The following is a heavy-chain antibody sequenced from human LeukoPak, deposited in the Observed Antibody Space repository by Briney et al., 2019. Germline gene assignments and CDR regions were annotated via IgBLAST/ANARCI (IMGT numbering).Heavy chain of an antibody. CDR3: ARARGYCSGDNCYLYYFDY. Sequence: ASVKVSCKASGYTFTSHGISWVRQAPGQGLEWMGWISPYNGNTNYAQNLQGRVTMTADTSTSTAYMELRSLRSDDTAVYYCARARGYCSGDNCYLYYFDYWGQGTPVTVSS. V-gene: IGHV1-18*04. D-gene: IGHD2-15*01. CDR2: ISPYNGNT. J-gene: IGHJ4*02. CDR1: GYTFTSHG.